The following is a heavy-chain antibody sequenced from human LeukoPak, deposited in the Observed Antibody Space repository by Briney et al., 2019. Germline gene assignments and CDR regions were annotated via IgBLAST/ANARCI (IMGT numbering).Heavy chain of an antibody. Sequence: GGSLRPSCAASGFTFSSYWMSWVRQAPGRGLEWVANIKQDGSEKYYVDSVKGRFTISRDNAKNSLFLQMNSLRAEDTAVYYCAIGPAAGNLLNYWGQGTLVTVSS. J-gene: IGHJ4*02. V-gene: IGHV3-7*01. D-gene: IGHD6-19*01. CDR2: IKQDGSEK. CDR1: GFTFSSYW. CDR3: AIGPAAGNLLNY.